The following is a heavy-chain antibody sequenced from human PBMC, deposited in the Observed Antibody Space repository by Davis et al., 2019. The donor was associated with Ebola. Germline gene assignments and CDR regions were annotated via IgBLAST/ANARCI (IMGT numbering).Heavy chain of an antibody. J-gene: IGHJ6*02. CDR1: GFTFSSYA. CDR3: ANHGNIVVVPILRGMDV. D-gene: IGHD2-2*01. V-gene: IGHV3-23*01. Sequence: GESLKISCAASGFTFSSYAMSWVRQAPGKGLEWASAISGSGGSTYYADSVKGRFTISRDNSKNTLYLQMNSLRAEDTAVYYCANHGNIVVVPILRGMDVWGQGTTVTVSS. CDR2: ISGSGGST.